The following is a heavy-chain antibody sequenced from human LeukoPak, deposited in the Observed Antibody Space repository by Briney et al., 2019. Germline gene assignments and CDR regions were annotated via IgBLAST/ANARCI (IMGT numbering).Heavy chain of an antibody. J-gene: IGHJ4*02. V-gene: IGHV1-46*01. Sequence: ASVKVSCKASGYTFSSYYMHWVRQAPGQGPEWMGIINPSGGSTTYAQKFQGRVTVTSDTSTSTGYMELSSLRSEDTAVYYCARQSVRPGASPLFDYWGQGTLVTVSS. CDR3: ARQSVRPGASPLFDY. CDR2: INPSGGST. D-gene: IGHD1-14*01. CDR1: GYTFSSYY.